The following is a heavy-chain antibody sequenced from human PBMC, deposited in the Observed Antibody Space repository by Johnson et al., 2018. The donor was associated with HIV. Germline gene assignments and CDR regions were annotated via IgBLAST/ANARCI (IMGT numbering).Heavy chain of an antibody. Sequence: QVPLVASGGGLVQPVASLRLSCAASHFTFTNACMSWIRQAPGKGLEWSSCISVSVGTISSAEPIQGRFPISRDNARNSLYLQMNSLRVEDTAVYYCARSKDCSGGSCPDAFDIWGQGTMVIVSS. CDR1: HFTFTNAC. CDR3: ARSKDCSGGSCPDAFDI. CDR2: ISVSVGTI. J-gene: IGHJ3*02. D-gene: IGHD2-15*01. V-gene: IGHV3-11*04.